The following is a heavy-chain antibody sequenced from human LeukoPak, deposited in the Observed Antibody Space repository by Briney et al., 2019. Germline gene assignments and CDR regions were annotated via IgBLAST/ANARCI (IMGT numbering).Heavy chain of an antibody. CDR2: INHSGST. CDR1: GGSISSYY. D-gene: IGHD3-10*01. V-gene: IGHV4-34*01. Sequence: SETLSLTCTVSGGSISSYYWSWIRQPPGKGLEWIGEINHSGSTNYNPSLKSRVTISVDTSKNQFSLKLSSVTAADTAVYYCARAYYGSGIAYWGQGTLVTVSS. J-gene: IGHJ4*02. CDR3: ARAYYGSGIAY.